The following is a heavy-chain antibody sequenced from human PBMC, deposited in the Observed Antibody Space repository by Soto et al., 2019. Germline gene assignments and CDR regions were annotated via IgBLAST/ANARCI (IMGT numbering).Heavy chain of an antibody. Sequence: GGSLRLSCAASGFTFSSYWMSWVRQAPGKGLEWVANIKQDGSEKYYVDSVKGRFTISRDNAKNSLYLQMNSLRAEDTAVYYCARPLLWFGEDDGDVWGKGTTVTVSS. D-gene: IGHD3-10*01. CDR3: ARPLLWFGEDDGDV. CDR2: IKQDGSEK. V-gene: IGHV3-7*01. CDR1: GFTFSSYW. J-gene: IGHJ6*04.